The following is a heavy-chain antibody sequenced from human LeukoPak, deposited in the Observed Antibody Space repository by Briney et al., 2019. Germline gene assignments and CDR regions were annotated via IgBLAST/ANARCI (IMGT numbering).Heavy chain of an antibody. J-gene: IGHJ4*02. CDR3: AKGGGSSCYSGMDY. CDR1: GFTFSSYA. D-gene: IGHD2-15*01. Sequence: GGSLRLSCAASGFTFSSYAMNWVRQAPGKGLEWVSSIGPSGDSTFYSNSVKGRFTISRDNSRNTLFLQMNSLGDDDTAEYYCAKGGGSSCYSGMDYWGQGTLVTVSS. V-gene: IGHV3-23*01. CDR2: IGPSGDST.